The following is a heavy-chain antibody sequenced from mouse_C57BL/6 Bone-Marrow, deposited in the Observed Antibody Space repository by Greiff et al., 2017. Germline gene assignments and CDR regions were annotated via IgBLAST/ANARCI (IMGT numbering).Heavy chain of an antibody. CDR3: ASRTDV. CDR1: GYTFTSYW. J-gene: IGHJ1*03. CDR2: INPSSGYT. V-gene: IGHV1-7*01. Sequence: QVQLQQSGAELAKPGASVKLSCKASGYTFTSYWMHWVKQRPGQGLEWIGYINPSSGYTKYNQKFKDKATLTADNSSSTAYMQLSSLTYEDSAVYYCASRTDVWGTGTTVTVSS.